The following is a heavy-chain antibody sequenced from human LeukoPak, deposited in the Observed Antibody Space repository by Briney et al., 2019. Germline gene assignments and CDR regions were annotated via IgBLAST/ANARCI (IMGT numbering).Heavy chain of an antibody. J-gene: IGHJ4*02. Sequence: GRSLRLSCAASGFTFSSYAMHWVRQAPGKGLEWVAVISYDGSNKYYADSVKGRFTISRDNSKNTLSLQMNSLRAEDTAVYYCAKDISEARDYFDYWGQGTLVTVSS. CDR2: ISYDGSNK. V-gene: IGHV3-30*04. CDR3: AKDISEARDYFDY. CDR1: GFTFSSYA.